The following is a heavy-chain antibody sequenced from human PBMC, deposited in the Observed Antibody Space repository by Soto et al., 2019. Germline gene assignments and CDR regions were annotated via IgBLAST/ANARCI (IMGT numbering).Heavy chain of an antibody. D-gene: IGHD4-17*01. V-gene: IGHV4-4*02. CDR3: ARADDYGDYGYY. CDR2: IYHSGST. CDR1: GGSISSSNW. Sequence: QVQLQESGPGLVKPSGTLSLTCAVSGGSISSSNWWSWVRQPPGKGLEWIGEIYHSGSTNYNPSLKSRVTISVDKSKNHSSLKRSSVTAEDTAVYSCARADDYGDYGYYWGQGTLVTVSS. J-gene: IGHJ4*02.